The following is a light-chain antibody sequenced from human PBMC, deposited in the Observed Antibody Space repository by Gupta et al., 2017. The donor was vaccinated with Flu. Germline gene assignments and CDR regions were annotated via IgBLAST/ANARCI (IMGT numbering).Light chain of an antibody. CDR2: GAS. Sequence: EIIMTQSPATLAVSPGERATLSCRASQSGSSNLAWYQQKPGQAPRLLIYGASTRATGIPARFSGSGSGTDFTLKISRVESEDFAVYYCQQDQQTPRTFGKGTKVEIK. CDR3: QQDQQTPRT. CDR1: QSGSSN. J-gene: IGKJ1*01. V-gene: IGKV3-15*01.